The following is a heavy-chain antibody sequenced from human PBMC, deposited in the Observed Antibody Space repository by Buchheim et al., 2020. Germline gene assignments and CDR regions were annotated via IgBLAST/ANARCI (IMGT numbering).Heavy chain of an antibody. D-gene: IGHD2-2*03. CDR1: GSTFSSYA. V-gene: IGHV3-30*04. CDR2: ISYDGSNK. Sequence: QVQLVESGGGVVQPGRSLRLSCAASGSTFSSYAMHWVRQAPGKGLEWVAVISYDGSNKYYADSVKGRFTISRDNSKNKLYLQMNSLRAEDTAVYYCASGGGYCSSTSCYDYWGQGTL. J-gene: IGHJ4*02. CDR3: ASGGGYCSSTSCYDY.